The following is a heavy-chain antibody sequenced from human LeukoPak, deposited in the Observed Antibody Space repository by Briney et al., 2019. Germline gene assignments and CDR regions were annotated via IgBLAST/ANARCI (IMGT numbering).Heavy chain of an antibody. D-gene: IGHD6-13*01. J-gene: IGHJ4*02. Sequence: SGPTLVNPRETLTLTCTVSGFSLSNARMGVSWIRQPPGKTLEWLAHIFSNDEKSYSTSLKSRLTISQDTSKSQVVLTMTNMDPVDTATYYCARLYPYSSSPYDFDYWGQGTLVTVSS. CDR1: GFSLSNARMG. V-gene: IGHV2-26*01. CDR3: ARLYPYSSSPYDFDY. CDR2: IFSNDEK.